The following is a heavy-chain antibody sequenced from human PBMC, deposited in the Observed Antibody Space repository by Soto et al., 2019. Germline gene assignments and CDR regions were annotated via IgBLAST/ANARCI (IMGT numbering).Heavy chain of an antibody. Sequence: QVQLVESGGGVVQPGRSLRLSCAASGFIFSSYGMHWVRQAPGKGLEWVAVISYDGINKNHADSVKGRLTISRDNSKNTLHLQMNSLRAEDTAVSYCAKDQSGCAHYAMDVWGQGTAVTVSS. V-gene: IGHV3-30*18. CDR2: ISYDGINK. CDR1: GFIFSSYG. D-gene: IGHD6-19*01. J-gene: IGHJ6*02. CDR3: AKDQSGCAHYAMDV.